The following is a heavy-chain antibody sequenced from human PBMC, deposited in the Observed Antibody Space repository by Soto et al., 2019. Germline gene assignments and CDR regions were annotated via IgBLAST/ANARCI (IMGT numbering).Heavy chain of an antibody. CDR1: GYTFTSYG. CDR2: ISAYNGNT. Sequence: GASVKVSCKASGYTFTSYGIGWVRQAPGQGLEWMGWISAYNGNTNYAQKLQGRVTMTTDTSTSTAYMELRSLRSDDTAVYYCARAIAVAGTSWFDPWGQGTLVTVSS. V-gene: IGHV1-18*01. J-gene: IGHJ5*02. CDR3: ARAIAVAGTSWFDP. D-gene: IGHD6-19*01.